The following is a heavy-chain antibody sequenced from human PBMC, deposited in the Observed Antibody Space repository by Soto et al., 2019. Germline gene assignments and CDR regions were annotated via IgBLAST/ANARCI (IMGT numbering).Heavy chain of an antibody. J-gene: IGHJ6*02. CDR2: ITGSGGST. CDR1: GFTLSNYA. D-gene: IGHD3-9*01. V-gene: IGHV3-23*01. Sequence: HPGGSLRLSCAASGFTLSNYAMSWVRQAPGRGLEWVSSITGSGGSTYNADSVKGRFTISRDNSENTLYLQMNSLRAEDTAVYYCAKEYSDFLTAFYGPLNIYYYYSGMDVWGQGTTVTVSS. CDR3: AKEYSDFLTAFYGPLNIYYYYSGMDV.